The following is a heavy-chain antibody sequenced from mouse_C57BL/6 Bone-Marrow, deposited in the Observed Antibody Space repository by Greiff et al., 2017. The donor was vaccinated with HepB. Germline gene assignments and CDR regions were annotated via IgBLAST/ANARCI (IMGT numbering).Heavy chain of an antibody. J-gene: IGHJ1*03. D-gene: IGHD1-1*01. CDR1: GYAFSSSW. V-gene: IGHV1-82*01. CDR3: ARDYGTTGDWYFDV. Sequence: VQLVESGPELVKPGASVKISCKASGYAFSSSWMNWVKQRPGKGLEWIGRIYPGDGDTNYNGKFKGKATLTADKSSSTAYMQLSSLTSEDSAVYFCARDYGTTGDWYFDVWGTGTTVTVSS. CDR2: IYPGDGDT.